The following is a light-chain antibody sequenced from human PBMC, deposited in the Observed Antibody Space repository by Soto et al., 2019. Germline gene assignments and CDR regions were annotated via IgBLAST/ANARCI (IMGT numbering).Light chain of an antibody. Sequence: DIQMTQSPSSLSASVGDRVNITCRASQSINSYLNWYQQKPGKAPKLLVYAASRLQSGVPSRFSGTGSGTDFTLTISSLQPEDFATYYCQQSFRTPFTFGPGTKVDIK. CDR1: QSINSY. V-gene: IGKV1-39*01. CDR3: QQSFRTPFT. J-gene: IGKJ3*01. CDR2: AAS.